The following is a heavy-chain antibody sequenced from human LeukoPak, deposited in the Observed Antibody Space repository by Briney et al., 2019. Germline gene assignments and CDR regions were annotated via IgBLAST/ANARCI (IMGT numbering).Heavy chain of an antibody. D-gene: IGHD6-13*01. CDR3: ARGGYSSPYYDY. CDR1: GGSISSGSYY. J-gene: IGHJ4*02. V-gene: IGHV4-61*02. Sequence: SETLSLTCTVSGGSISSGSYYWSWIRQPAGKGLEWIGRIYTSGSTNYNPSLKSRVTISVDTSKNQFSLKLSSVTAADTAVYYCARGGYSSPYYDYWGQGTLVTVSS. CDR2: IYTSGST.